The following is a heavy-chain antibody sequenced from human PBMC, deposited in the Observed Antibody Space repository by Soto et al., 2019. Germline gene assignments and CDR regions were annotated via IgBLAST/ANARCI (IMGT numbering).Heavy chain of an antibody. CDR1: GGSFSGYY. J-gene: IGHJ4*02. CDR2: INHSGST. Sequence: QVQLQQWGAGLLKPSETLSLTCAVYGGSFSGYYWSWIRQPPGKGLEWIGEINHSGSTNYNPSLKSRVTXSXDXXKNQFSLKRSSVTAADTAVYYCARVTSRDGYNLDYWGQGTLVTVSS. D-gene: IGHD5-12*01. V-gene: IGHV4-34*01. CDR3: ARVTSRDGYNLDY.